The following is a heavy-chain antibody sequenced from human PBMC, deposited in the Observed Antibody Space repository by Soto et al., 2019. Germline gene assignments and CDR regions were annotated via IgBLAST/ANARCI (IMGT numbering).Heavy chain of an antibody. CDR3: ARVNPAYSSSPYYYYGMDV. Sequence: ASVKVSCKASGYTFTSYGISWVRQAPGQGLEWMGWISAYNGNTNYAQKLQGRVTMTTDTSTSTAYMELRSLRSDDTAVYYCARVNPAYSSSPYYYYGMDVWGQGTKVTVSS. V-gene: IGHV1-18*01. CDR2: ISAYNGNT. CDR1: GYTFTSYG. J-gene: IGHJ6*02. D-gene: IGHD6-6*01.